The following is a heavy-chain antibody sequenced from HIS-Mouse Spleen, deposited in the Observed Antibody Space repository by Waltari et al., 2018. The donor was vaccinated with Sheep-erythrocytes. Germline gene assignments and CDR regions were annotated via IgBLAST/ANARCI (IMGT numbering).Heavy chain of an antibody. D-gene: IGHD3-10*01. CDR3: ASGVIPYGSGSYFLDY. CDR1: GYTFTGYY. CDR2: INPNSGGT. J-gene: IGHJ4*02. Sequence: QVQLVQSGAEVKKPGASVKVSCKASGYTFTGYYMHWVRQAPGQGLEWMRWINPNSGGTNYAQKFQGRVTMTRETSISTAYMELSRLRSDDTAVYYCASGVIPYGSGSYFLDYWGQGTLVTVSS. V-gene: IGHV1-2*02.